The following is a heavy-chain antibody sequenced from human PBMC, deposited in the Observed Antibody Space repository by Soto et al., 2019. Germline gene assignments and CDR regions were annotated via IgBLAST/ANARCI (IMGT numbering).Heavy chain of an antibody. D-gene: IGHD5-18*01. Sequence: ESGPTLVNPTQTLALTCTFSGFSLTTSGVGVGWIRKTPGKALEWLAVIYWDDDKRYSPSLKNRLTITMDTSKNQVVLTMAYMDPVDTATYFCAHRGYMYGNWDHGYFDYWGQGILVTVSS. CDR2: IYWDDDK. CDR3: AHRGYMYGNWDHGYFDY. J-gene: IGHJ4*02. V-gene: IGHV2-5*02. CDR1: GFSLTTSGVG.